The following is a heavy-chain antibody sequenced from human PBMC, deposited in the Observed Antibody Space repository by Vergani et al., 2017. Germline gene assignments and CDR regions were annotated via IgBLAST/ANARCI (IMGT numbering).Heavy chain of an antibody. D-gene: IGHD1-1*01. CDR3: ARAEDNGRNTPLNALDL. J-gene: IGHJ3*01. CDR2: INWNSDNI. CDR1: GFQLDDYG. Sequence: EVKLVESGGGLVQPGRSVRLSCEASGFQLDDYGMNWVRQPPGKGLELVSGINWNSDNIGYADSVKCRFTISRDNGRNTLYLQLNSLRPGDIALYYCARAEDNGRNTPLNALDLWGQGTMVTVSS. V-gene: IGHV3-9*03.